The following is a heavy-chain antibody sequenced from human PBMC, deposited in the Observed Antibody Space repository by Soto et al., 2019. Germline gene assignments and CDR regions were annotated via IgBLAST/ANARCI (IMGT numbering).Heavy chain of an antibody. CDR1: GYTFTSYD. CDR3: ARVGITMIIVDPHGMDV. D-gene: IGHD3-22*01. Sequence: ASVKVSCKASGYTFTSYDINWVRQATGQGLEWMGWMNPNSGNTGYAQKFQGRVSMTRNTSISTAYMELSSLRSEDTAVYYCARVGITMIIVDPHGMDVWGQGTTVTVS. V-gene: IGHV1-8*01. CDR2: MNPNSGNT. J-gene: IGHJ6*02.